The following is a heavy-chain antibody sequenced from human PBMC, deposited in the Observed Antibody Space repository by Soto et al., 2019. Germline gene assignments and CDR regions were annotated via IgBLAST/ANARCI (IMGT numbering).Heavy chain of an antibody. J-gene: IGHJ6*02. CDR3: VHSRCGGDCLRSYSSHYYYGMDV. V-gene: IGHV2-5*02. D-gene: IGHD2-21*02. CDR1: GFSLSTSAVS. Sequence: SGPTLVNPTQTLTLTCTFSGFSLSTSAVSVGWIRQPPGRALEWLALIYWDDDKRYSPSLRSRLTITKDTSKNQVVLTMTNMDPVDTATYYCVHSRCGGDCLRSYSSHYYYGMDVWGQGNTVTVSS. CDR2: IYWDDDK.